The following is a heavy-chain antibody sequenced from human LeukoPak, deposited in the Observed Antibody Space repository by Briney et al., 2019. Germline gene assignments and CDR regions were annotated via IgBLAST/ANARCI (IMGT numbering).Heavy chain of an antibody. CDR3: ARDVHGDYGSGWFDP. CDR2: IMPLFGTA. D-gene: IGHD4-17*01. Sequence: SVKVSCKTSGGTFNNSAISWERQAPGQGLEWLGGIMPLFGTAGYAQKFQGRVTITKDESTRTVYLELTSLTSDDTAVYYCARDVHGDYGSGWFDPWGQGTLVSVSS. J-gene: IGHJ5*02. CDR1: GGTFNNSA. V-gene: IGHV1-69*05.